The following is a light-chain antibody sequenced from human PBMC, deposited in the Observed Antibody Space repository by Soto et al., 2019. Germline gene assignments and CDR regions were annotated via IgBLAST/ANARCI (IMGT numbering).Light chain of an antibody. V-gene: IGLV4-69*01. CDR2: LNSDGSH. CDR3: QTSGTGPGV. CDR1: SGHSSYA. Sequence: QLVLTQSPSASASLGASVKLTCTLSSGHSSYAIAWHQQQPEKGPRYLMKLNSDGSHSKGDGIPDRYSGSSSGAERYLTISSLQSEDEADYYCQTSGTGPGVFGGGTKLTVL. J-gene: IGLJ3*02.